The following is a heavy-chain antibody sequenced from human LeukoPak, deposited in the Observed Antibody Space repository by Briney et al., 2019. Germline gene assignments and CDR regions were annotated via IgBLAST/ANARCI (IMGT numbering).Heavy chain of an antibody. J-gene: IGHJ4*02. CDR2: ISGSGGST. V-gene: IGHV3-23*01. Sequence: GGSLRLSCTASGFTFSNAWMSWVRQAPGKGLEWVSAISGSGGSTYYADSVKGRLTISRDNSKNTLYLQMNSLRAEDTAVYYCAREGPRGNSQFDYWGQGTLVTVSS. CDR1: GFTFSNAW. CDR3: AREGPRGNSQFDY.